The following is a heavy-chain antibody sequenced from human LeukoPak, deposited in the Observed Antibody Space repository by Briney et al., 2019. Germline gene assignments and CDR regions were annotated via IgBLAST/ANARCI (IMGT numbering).Heavy chain of an antibody. CDR3: ASAGPPNYYDSSGYTDY. CDR2: IIPIFGTA. CDR1: GGTFSSYA. D-gene: IGHD3-22*01. Sequence: ASVTVSCKASGGTFSSYAISWVRQAPGQGLEWMGGIIPIFGTANYAQKFQGRVTITADESTSTAYMELSSLRSEDTAVYYCASAGPPNYYDSSGYTDYWGQGTLVTVSS. V-gene: IGHV1-69*13. J-gene: IGHJ4*02.